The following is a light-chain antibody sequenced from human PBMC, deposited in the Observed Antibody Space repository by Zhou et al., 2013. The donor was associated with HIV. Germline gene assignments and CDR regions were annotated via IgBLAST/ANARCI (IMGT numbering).Light chain of an antibody. CDR3: LQALQTPWT. CDR2: LGS. CDR1: QSLLHSNGYNY. V-gene: IGKV2-28*01. Sequence: DIVMTQSPLSLPVTPGEPASISCRSSQSLLHSNGYNYLDWYLQKPGQSPQLLIYLGSNRASGVPDRFSGSGSGTEFALKISRVEAEDVGVYYCLQALQTPWTFGQGTKVE. J-gene: IGKJ1*01.